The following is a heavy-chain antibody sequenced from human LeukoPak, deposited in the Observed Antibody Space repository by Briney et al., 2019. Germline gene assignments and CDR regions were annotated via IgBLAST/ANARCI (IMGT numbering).Heavy chain of an antibody. CDR3: AKDREFRDIVVVVAAMTH. J-gene: IGHJ4*02. CDR2: INGDGSRI. V-gene: IGHV3-74*01. Sequence: PGGSLRLSCAASGFTFSSHWMHWVRQVPGKGLVWVSRINGDGSRISYADSVKGRFTISRDNAKNTLYLQMNSLRAEDTAVYYCAKDREFRDIVVVVAAMTHWGQGTLVTVSS. CDR1: GFTFSSHW. D-gene: IGHD2-15*01.